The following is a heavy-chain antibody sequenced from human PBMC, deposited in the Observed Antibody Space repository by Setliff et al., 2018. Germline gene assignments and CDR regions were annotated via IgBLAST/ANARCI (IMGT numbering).Heavy chain of an antibody. J-gene: IGHJ3*01. V-gene: IGHV5-51*01. CDR3: ARLGTSSWYNDVFDF. CDR1: GYTFSNYW. D-gene: IGHD6-13*01. CDR2: IYAGDSDT. Sequence: GESLKISCKGSGYTFSNYWVGWVRQMPGKGLEWMGVIYAGDSDTRYSPSFQGQVTFSADKSISTAYLQWSTLKASDTAMYYCARLGTSSWYNDVFDFWGPGTMVTVSS.